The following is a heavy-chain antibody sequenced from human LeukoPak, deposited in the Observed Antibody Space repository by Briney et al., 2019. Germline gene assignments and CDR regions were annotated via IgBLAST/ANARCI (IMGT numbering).Heavy chain of an antibody. CDR1: GYTFTNYG. V-gene: IGHV1-18*01. D-gene: IGHD3-10*01. Sequence: GASVKVSCKASGYTFTNYGISWVRQAPGQGLECMGWISAYNGNTNYAQKLQGRITLTTDTSTNTAYMELRSLRSDDTAVYYCAREYYYGSGSSYKDYWGQGTLVTVSS. CDR2: ISAYNGNT. J-gene: IGHJ4*02. CDR3: AREYYYGSGSSYKDY.